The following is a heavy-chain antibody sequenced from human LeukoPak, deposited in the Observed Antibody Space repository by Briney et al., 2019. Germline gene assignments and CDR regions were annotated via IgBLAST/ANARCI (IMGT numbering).Heavy chain of an antibody. CDR1: GFTFSNAW. CDR3: TTDWWADALYDPRPSIDY. D-gene: IGHD2-15*01. Sequence: GGSLRLSCAASGFTFSNAWMSWVRQAPGKGLEWVGRIKSKTDGGTTDYAAPVKGRFTISRDDSKNTLYLQMNSLKTEDTAVYYCTTDWWADALYDPRPSIDYWGQGTLVTVSS. J-gene: IGHJ4*02. CDR2: IKSKTDGGTT. V-gene: IGHV3-15*01.